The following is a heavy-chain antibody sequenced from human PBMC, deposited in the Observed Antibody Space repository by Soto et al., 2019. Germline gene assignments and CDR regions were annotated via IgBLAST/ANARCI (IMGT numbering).Heavy chain of an antibody. CDR2: VYYSGST. V-gene: IGHV4-4*02. CDR3: ARGTEHSWSWCLAY. J-gene: IGHJ4*02. D-gene: IGHD6-13*01. CDR1: GDSISSNKW. Sequence: QVQLQESGPGLVKPSGTLSLTCAVSGDSISSNKWWSWVRQSPGKGLEWIGEVYYSGSTNYNPSLRSRVTNSVDKSKSQFYLKLSSVTAADTAVYYCARGTEHSWSWCLAYWGQGTLVTVSS.